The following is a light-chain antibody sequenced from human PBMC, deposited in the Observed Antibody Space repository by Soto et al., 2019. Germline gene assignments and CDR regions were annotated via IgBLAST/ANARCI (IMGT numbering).Light chain of an antibody. Sequence: EIVLTQSPATLSLSPGERATLSCRASQSARSDLAWYQQNTGQAPRLLIHDASIRATGIPARFSGSGSGTDFILTISSLEPEYFAVNFCQQHNNWPPRFGPGTNVDSK. V-gene: IGKV3-11*01. CDR2: DAS. CDR3: QQHNNWPPR. CDR1: QSARSD. J-gene: IGKJ3*01.